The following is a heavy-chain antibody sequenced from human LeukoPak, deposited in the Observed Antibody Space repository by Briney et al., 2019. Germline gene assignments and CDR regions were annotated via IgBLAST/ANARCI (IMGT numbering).Heavy chain of an antibody. CDR2: IYPGDSDI. CDR1: GYSFTSSW. J-gene: IGHJ4*02. CDR3: ARGLYCSGGSCRFDY. Sequence: GESLKISCEGSGYSFTSSWSGWVRQTPGKGLEWLGIIYPGDSDIRYSPSFQGQVTISADKSITTAYLQWSSLKASDTAIYYCARGLYCSGGSCRFDYWGQGTLVTVSS. D-gene: IGHD2-15*01. V-gene: IGHV5-51*01.